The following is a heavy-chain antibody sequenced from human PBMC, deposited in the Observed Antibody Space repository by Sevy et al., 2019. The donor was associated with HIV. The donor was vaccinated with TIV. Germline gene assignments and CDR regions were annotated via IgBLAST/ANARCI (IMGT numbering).Heavy chain of an antibody. Sequence: GESLKISCQASGYDFKNYWIGWVRHVPGGGLEWMGIVFPGDSDTRYSPSFEGQVTISADKSKKTAYLHWNSLKASDSGIFYCARHPYCGGDCFIDSWGQGTMVTVSS. V-gene: IGHV5-51*01. CDR1: GYDFKNYW. D-gene: IGHD2-21*02. CDR2: VFPGDSDT. J-gene: IGHJ4*02. CDR3: ARHPYCGGDCFIDS.